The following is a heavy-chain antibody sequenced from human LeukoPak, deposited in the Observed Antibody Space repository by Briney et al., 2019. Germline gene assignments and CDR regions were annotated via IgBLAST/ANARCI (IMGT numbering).Heavy chain of an antibody. V-gene: IGHV3-23*01. J-gene: IGHJ6*03. Sequence: GGPLSLSCAASGFTFSSYAMMWLRQAPGKGLEWVSAISGSGGSTYYADSVKGRFTISRDNAKNSLYLQMNSLRAEDTAVYYCARDRHSTYYYHMDVWGKGTTVTVSS. CDR3: ARDRHSTYYYHMDV. CDR2: ISGSGGST. D-gene: IGHD2-21*01. CDR1: GFTFSSYA.